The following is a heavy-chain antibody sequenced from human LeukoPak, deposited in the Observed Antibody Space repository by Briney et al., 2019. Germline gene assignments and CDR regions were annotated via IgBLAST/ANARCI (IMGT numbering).Heavy chain of an antibody. Sequence: GGSLRLSCAASGFTFSSYAMSWVRQAPGKGLEWVSYISSSSSTIYYADSVKGRFTISRDNAKNSLYLQMSILRAEDTAVYYCARSRDGYNYDYWGQGTLVTVSS. CDR3: ARSRDGYNYDY. D-gene: IGHD5-24*01. CDR2: ISSSSSTI. J-gene: IGHJ4*02. V-gene: IGHV3-48*04. CDR1: GFTFSSYA.